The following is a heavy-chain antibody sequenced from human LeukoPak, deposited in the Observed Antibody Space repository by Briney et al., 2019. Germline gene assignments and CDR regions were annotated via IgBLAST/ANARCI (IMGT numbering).Heavy chain of an antibody. Sequence: PSETLSLTCTVSDGSISSGSYYWGWIRQPPGKGLEWIGSIYYSGSTYYNPSLKSRVTISLDTSKNQFSLKLNSVTAADTSVYSCARHFSCHWYRGFDYWGQETLVTVSS. V-gene: IGHV4-39*01. CDR2: IYYSGST. J-gene: IGHJ4*02. CDR3: ARHFSCHWYRGFDY. D-gene: IGHD2-15*01. CDR1: DGSISSGSYY.